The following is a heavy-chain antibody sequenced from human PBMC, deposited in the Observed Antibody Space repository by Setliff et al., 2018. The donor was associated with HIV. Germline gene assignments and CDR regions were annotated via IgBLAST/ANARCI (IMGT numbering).Heavy chain of an antibody. CDR1: GYSISSGYY. Sequence: SETLSLTCAVSGYSISSGYYWGWIRQHPGKGLEWIGSIYHSGSTYYNPSLKSRVTISVDTSKNQFSLKLSSVTAAATAVYYCARHGDVGYWGKGTTVTVSS. J-gene: IGHJ6*04. CDR3: ARHGDVGY. CDR2: IYHSGST. D-gene: IGHD3-10*01. V-gene: IGHV4-38-2*01.